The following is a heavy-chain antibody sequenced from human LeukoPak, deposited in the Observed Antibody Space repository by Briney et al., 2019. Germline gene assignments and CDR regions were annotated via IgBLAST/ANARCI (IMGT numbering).Heavy chain of an antibody. V-gene: IGHV5-51*01. J-gene: IGHJ4*02. D-gene: IGHD2-15*01. CDR1: GYSCTSYW. Sequence: GESLKISCKGSGYSCTSYWIGWVRQMPGKGLEWMGIIYPGDSETTYSPSFQGQVTISADKSISTAYLQWSSLKASDTAMYYCARHSGYCNGGSCYYGYWGQGTLVTVSS. CDR2: IYPGDSET. CDR3: ARHSGYCNGGSCYYGY.